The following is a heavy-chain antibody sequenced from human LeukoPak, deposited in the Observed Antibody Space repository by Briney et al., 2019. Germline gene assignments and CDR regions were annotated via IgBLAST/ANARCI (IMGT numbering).Heavy chain of an antibody. CDR2: ISGSGGST. J-gene: IGHJ4*02. CDR1: GFTFSSYA. Sequence: GGFLRLSCAASGFTFSSYAMRWVRQAPGKGLEWVSAISGSGGSTYYADSVKGRFTISRDNSKNTLYLQMNSLRAEDTAVYYCANINGDYSDYWGQGTLVTVSS. CDR3: ANINGDYSDY. V-gene: IGHV3-23*01. D-gene: IGHD4-17*01.